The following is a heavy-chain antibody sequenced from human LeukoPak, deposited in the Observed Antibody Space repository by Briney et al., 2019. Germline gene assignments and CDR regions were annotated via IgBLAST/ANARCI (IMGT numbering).Heavy chain of an antibody. Sequence: PGGPLRLSCAASGFTFSNYAMSGVRQAPGKGLEWVSAISGSGGSTYYADSVKGRFTISRDNSKNTLYLQMNSLRAEDTAVYYCARDGAYYMDVWGKGTTVTVSS. D-gene: IGHD3-16*01. CDR2: ISGSGGST. CDR3: ARDGAYYMDV. CDR1: GFTFSNYA. J-gene: IGHJ6*03. V-gene: IGHV3-23*01.